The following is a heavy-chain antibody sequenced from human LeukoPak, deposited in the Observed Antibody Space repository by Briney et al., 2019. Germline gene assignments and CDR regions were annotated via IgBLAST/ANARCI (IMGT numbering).Heavy chain of an antibody. Sequence: ASVKVSCKASGYTFTSYYMHWVRQAPGQGLEWMGIINPSGGSTSYAQKFQGRVTMTRDTSTSTVYMELSSLRSEDTAVYYCARVGDYGDYVWRRAFDIWGQGTMVTVSS. CDR2: INPSGGST. V-gene: IGHV1-46*01. CDR1: GYTFTSYY. CDR3: ARVGDYGDYVWRRAFDI. J-gene: IGHJ3*02. D-gene: IGHD4-17*01.